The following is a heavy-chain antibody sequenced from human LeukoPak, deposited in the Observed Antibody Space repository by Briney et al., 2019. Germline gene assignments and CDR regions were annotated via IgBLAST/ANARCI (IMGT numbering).Heavy chain of an antibody. CDR3: ARDSPGGYSYGFDY. D-gene: IGHD5-18*01. Sequence: GGSLRLSCAASGFTFSSYSMNWVRQAPGKGLEWVSSISSSSSYIYYADSVKGRFTISRDNAKNSLYLQMNSLRAEDTAVYYCARDSPGGYSYGFDYWGQGTLVTVSS. J-gene: IGHJ4*02. V-gene: IGHV3-21*01. CDR2: ISSSSSYI. CDR1: GFTFSSYS.